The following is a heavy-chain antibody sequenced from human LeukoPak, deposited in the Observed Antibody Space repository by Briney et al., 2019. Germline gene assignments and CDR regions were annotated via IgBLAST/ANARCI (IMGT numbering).Heavy chain of an antibody. J-gene: IGHJ4*02. Sequence: SETLSLTCTVSGGSISSSSYYWGWIRQPPGKGLEWIGSIYYSGSTYYNPSLKSRVTISVDTSKNQSSLKLSSVTAADTAVYYCARHGGSLFYFDYWGQGTLVTVSS. CDR3: ARHGGSLFYFDY. D-gene: IGHD3-16*01. CDR1: GGSISSSSYY. V-gene: IGHV4-39*01. CDR2: IYYSGST.